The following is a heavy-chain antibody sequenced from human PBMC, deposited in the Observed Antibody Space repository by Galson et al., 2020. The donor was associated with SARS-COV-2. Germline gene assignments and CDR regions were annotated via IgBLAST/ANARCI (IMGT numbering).Heavy chain of an antibody. V-gene: IGHV4-34*01. CDR3: ARYSSGWYPSFDY. D-gene: IGHD6-19*01. Sequence: SQASETLSLTCAVYGGSFSGYYWTWIRQPPGKGLEWIGEINHSGSTNYNASLKSRVSISIDTSKDQFSLTVNSVTAADTAVYYCARYSSGWYPSFDYWGQGTLVTVSS. J-gene: IGHJ4*02. CDR2: INHSGST. CDR1: GGSFSGYY.